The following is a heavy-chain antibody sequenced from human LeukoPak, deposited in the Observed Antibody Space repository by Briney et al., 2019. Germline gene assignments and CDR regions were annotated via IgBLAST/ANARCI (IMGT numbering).Heavy chain of an antibody. CDR2: IKQDGSEK. D-gene: IGHD3-3*01. CDR1: GFTFSDYW. Sequence: GGSLRLSCAASGFTFSDYWMTWVRQAPGKGLEWVANIKQDGSEKYYVDSVKGRFTISRDNAKNSLYLQMNGLSAEDTAVYYCASRSGYFDCWGQGTLVTVSS. CDR3: ASRSGYFDC. V-gene: IGHV3-7*01. J-gene: IGHJ4*02.